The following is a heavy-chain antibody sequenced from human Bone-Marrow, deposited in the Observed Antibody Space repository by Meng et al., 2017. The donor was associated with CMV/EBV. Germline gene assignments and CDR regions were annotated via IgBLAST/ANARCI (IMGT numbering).Heavy chain of an antibody. Sequence: GESLKISCKGSGYSFTNYWIGWVRQMPGKGLEWMGIIYPGDSGTRYNPSFQGQVTISADKSIGTAYLQWSSLKASDSAMYYCARRGSWLQSDYWGQGTLVTVSS. J-gene: IGHJ4*02. D-gene: IGHD5-24*01. V-gene: IGHV5-51*01. CDR3: ARRGSWLQSDY. CDR2: IYPGDSGT. CDR1: GYSFTNYW.